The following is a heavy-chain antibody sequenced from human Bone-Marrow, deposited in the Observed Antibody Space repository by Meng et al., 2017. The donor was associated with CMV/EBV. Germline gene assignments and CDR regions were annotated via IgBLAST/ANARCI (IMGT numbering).Heavy chain of an antibody. V-gene: IGHV4-34*01. CDR3: ARETRWNYVDY. D-gene: IGHD3-3*01. Sequence: SETLSLTCAVYGGSFSGYYWSWIRQPPGKGLEWIGEINHSGSTNYNPSLKSRVTISVDTSKNQFSLKLSSVTAADTAVYYCARETRWNYVDYWGQGTLVNVSS. CDR2: INHSGST. J-gene: IGHJ4*02. CDR1: GGSFSGYY.